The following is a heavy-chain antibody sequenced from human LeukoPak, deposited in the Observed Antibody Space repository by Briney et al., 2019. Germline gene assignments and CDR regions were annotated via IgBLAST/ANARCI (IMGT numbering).Heavy chain of an antibody. CDR3: ARGSGGYRFDP. CDR1: GASMPGYH. CDR2: VYNSGTT. D-gene: IGHD3-10*01. V-gene: IGHV4-59*01. J-gene: IGHJ5*02. Sequence: PSETLSLTCTVSGASMPGYHWTWIRQPPGEGLEYFGYVYNSGTTFYNPSLKSRVTISADMSKTQFSLKLTSVTAADTAIYYCARGSGGYRFDPWGLGTLVIVSS.